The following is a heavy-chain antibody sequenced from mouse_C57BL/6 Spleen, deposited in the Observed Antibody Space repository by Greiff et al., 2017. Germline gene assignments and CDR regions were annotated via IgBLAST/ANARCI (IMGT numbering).Heavy chain of an antibody. CDR3: ASNDYDGRFAY. CDR2: ISYDGSN. Sequence: ESGPGLVKPSQSLSLTCSVTGYSITSGYYWNWIRQFPGNKLEWMGYISYDGSNNYNPSLKNRISITRDTSKNQFFLKLNSVTTEDTATYYCASNDYDGRFAYWGQGTLVTVSA. D-gene: IGHD2-4*01. CDR1: GYSITSGYY. J-gene: IGHJ3*01. V-gene: IGHV3-6*01.